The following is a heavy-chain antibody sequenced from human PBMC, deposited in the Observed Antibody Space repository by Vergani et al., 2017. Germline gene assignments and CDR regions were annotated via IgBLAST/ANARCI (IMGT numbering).Heavy chain of an antibody. D-gene: IGHD4-17*01. CDR3: ARALLRRARKSDYVVFDWFDP. Sequence: QVQLQQWGAGLLKPSETLSLTCAVYGGSISSYYWSWIRQPPGKGLEWIGYIYYSGSTNYNPSLKSRVTISVDTSKNQFSLKLSSVTAADTAVYYCARALLRRARKSDYVVFDWFDPWGQGTLVTVSS. CDR1: GGSISSYY. V-gene: IGHV4-59*01. CDR2: IYYSGST. J-gene: IGHJ5*02.